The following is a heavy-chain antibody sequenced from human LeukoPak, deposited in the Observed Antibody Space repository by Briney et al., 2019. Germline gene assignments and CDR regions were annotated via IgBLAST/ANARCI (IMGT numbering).Heavy chain of an antibody. CDR2: ISGSGGST. D-gene: IGHD3-22*01. Sequence: GGSLRLSCAASGFTFSSYAMSWVRQAPGKGLEWVSAISGSGGSTYYADSVKGRFTISRDDSKNTLYLQMNSLRAEDTAVYYCAKVNYDSSGYFNWGQGTLVTVSS. CDR3: AKVNYDSSGYFN. J-gene: IGHJ4*02. CDR1: GFTFSSYA. V-gene: IGHV3-23*01.